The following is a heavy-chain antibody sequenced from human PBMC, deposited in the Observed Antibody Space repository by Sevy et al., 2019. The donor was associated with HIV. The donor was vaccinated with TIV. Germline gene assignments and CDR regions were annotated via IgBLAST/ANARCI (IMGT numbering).Heavy chain of an antibody. J-gene: IGHJ4*02. Sequence: GRSLRLSCAASGFTFSSYSMNWVRQAPGKGLEWVSSISSSSSYIYYADSVKGRFTISRDNAKNSLYLQMNSLRAEDTAVYYCARGAVAATRGTLGYWGQGTLVTVSS. CDR2: ISSSSSYI. CDR3: ARGAVAATRGTLGY. V-gene: IGHV3-21*01. D-gene: IGHD2-15*01. CDR1: GFTFSSYS.